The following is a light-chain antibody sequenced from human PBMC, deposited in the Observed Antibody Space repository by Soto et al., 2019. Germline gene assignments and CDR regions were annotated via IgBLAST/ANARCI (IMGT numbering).Light chain of an antibody. Sequence: QSALTQPASVSGSPGQSITISCTGTSSDVGVSWYQQHPHKAPKLIIYEGIKRPSGVSNRFSGSNSGNTASLAISGLQAEDEADYYCCSYAGSTSVLFGGGTKLTV. CDR1: SSDVG. J-gene: IGLJ2*01. CDR2: EGI. V-gene: IGLV2-23*01. CDR3: CSYAGSTSVL.